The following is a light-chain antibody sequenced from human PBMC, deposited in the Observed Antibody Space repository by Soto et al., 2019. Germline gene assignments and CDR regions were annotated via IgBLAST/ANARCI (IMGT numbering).Light chain of an antibody. CDR3: QQRSNWPPYT. J-gene: IGKJ2*01. CDR2: DAS. V-gene: IGKV3-11*01. Sequence: EIVLTQSPATLSLSPGERATLSCRASQSVSSYLAWYQQKPGQAPRILISDASNRATGIPARFSGSGSGTDFTLTISSLEPEDFAVYYCQQRSNWPPYTFGQGTKLEIK. CDR1: QSVSSY.